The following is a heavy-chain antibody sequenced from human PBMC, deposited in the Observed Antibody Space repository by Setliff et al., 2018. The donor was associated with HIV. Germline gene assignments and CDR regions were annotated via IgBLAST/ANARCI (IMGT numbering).Heavy chain of an antibody. CDR3: ARDTTYYYGSGSHH. D-gene: IGHD3-10*01. V-gene: IGHV3-48*03. CDR2: ISSGGTDI. CDR1: GFSFSSYE. J-gene: IGHJ4*02. Sequence: GSLRLSCGTSGFSFSSYELNWVRQAPGKGLEWVSSISSGGTDIYYADSMKGRLTISRDNAKNSVYLQMNSLRAEDTAVYYCARDTTYYYGSGSHHWGQGTLVTVSS.